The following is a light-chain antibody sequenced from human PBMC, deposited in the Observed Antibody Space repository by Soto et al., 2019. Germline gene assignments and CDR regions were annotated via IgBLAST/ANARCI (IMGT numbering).Light chain of an antibody. Sequence: DILLTQSPSFLSASVGDRVTITCRASQGIASYLAWYQQKPGKAPKLLIYAESTLQSGVPSRFSGSGSGTEFTLTISSLQPEDFATYTCQQLNSYPWTFGQGTKVEIK. J-gene: IGKJ1*01. CDR3: QQLNSYPWT. V-gene: IGKV1-9*01. CDR2: AES. CDR1: QGIASY.